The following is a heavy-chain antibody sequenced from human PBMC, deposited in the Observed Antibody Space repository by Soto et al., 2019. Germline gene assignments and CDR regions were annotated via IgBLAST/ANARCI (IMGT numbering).Heavy chain of an antibody. CDR1: GFTFHDYS. Sequence: EVQVLESGGGLVQPGGSLRLSCAASGFTFHDYSMAWVRQAPGQGLEWVSVINAGITTYYADSVKDRFTMSRDNSKNAIYLQMNSLRAEDTAVYYCARAQGYFDYWGQGTLVTVSS. CDR3: ARAQGYFDY. J-gene: IGHJ4*02. V-gene: IGHV3-23*01. CDR2: INAGITT.